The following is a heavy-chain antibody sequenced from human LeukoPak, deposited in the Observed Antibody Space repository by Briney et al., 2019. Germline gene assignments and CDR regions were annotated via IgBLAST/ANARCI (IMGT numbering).Heavy chain of an antibody. V-gene: IGHV4-39*07. CDR3: ARAEYYYDSSTYNYHYHGMDV. J-gene: IGHJ6*02. CDR1: GGSISSSSYY. Sequence: SETLSLTCTVSGGSISSSSYYWGWIRQPPGKGLEWIGSIYYSGSTYYNPSLKSRVTISVDTSKNQFSLKLSSVTAADTAVYYCARAEYYYDSSTYNYHYHGMDVWGQGTTVTVSS. CDR2: IYYSGST. D-gene: IGHD3-22*01.